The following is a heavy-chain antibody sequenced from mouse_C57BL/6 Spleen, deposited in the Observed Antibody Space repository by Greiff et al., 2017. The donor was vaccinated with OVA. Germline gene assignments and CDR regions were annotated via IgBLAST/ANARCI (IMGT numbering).Heavy chain of an antibody. V-gene: IGHV5-9-1*02. J-gene: IGHJ4*01. CDR3: TRDPAMDY. Sequence: EVQRVESGEGLVQPGGSLKLSCAASGFTFRSSAMSWVRQTPEKRLEWVAYISSGGDYIYYADTVKGRFPFSSDNARNTLYLQMSSLKSEDTAMEYCTRDPAMDYWGQGTSGTVSS. CDR2: ISSGGDYI. CDR1: GFTFRSSA.